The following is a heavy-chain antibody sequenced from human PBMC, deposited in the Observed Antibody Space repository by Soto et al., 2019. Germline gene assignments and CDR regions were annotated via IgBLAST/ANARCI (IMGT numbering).Heavy chain of an antibody. V-gene: IGHV3-9*01. D-gene: IGHD4-17*01. J-gene: IGHJ4*02. CDR1: GFTFDDYA. Sequence: EVQLVESGGGLVQPGRSLRLSCAASGFTFDDYAMHWVRQAPGKGLEWVSGIGWNSGSIGYVGSVKGRFTISRDNAKNSLSLQMDSLRAEDTALYYCAEDITPYGDYDSRCFDSWGQGTLVTVSS. CDR2: IGWNSGSI. CDR3: AEDITPYGDYDSRCFDS.